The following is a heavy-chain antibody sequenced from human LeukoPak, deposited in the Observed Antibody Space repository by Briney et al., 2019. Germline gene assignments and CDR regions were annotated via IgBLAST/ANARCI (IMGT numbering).Heavy chain of an antibody. CDR2: IYYSGST. CDR3: ARDLRSTAADWFDP. J-gene: IGHJ5*02. CDR1: GGSISSYD. V-gene: IGHV4-59*01. Sequence: SETLSLTCTVSGGSISSYDWSWIRQPPGKGLEWIGYIYYSGSTNYNPSLKSRVTISVDTSKNQFALKLSSVTAADTAAYYCARDLRSTAADWFDPWGQGTLVPVSS. D-gene: IGHD6-13*01.